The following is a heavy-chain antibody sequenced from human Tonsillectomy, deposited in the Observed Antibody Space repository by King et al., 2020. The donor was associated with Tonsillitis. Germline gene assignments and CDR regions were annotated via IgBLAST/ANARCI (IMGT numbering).Heavy chain of an antibody. CDR1: GASITNYY. Sequence: VQLQESGPGLVKPSETLSLTCTVSGASITNYYWSWIRQPPGKGLEWIGYIYYSGSTNYNPSLKSRVTISVDTSKNQFSLKLRSVTAADTAVFYCARTSAAADLDYWGQGTLVTVSS. CDR2: IYYSGST. D-gene: IGHD6-13*01. V-gene: IGHV4-59*01. J-gene: IGHJ4*02. CDR3: ARTSAAADLDY.